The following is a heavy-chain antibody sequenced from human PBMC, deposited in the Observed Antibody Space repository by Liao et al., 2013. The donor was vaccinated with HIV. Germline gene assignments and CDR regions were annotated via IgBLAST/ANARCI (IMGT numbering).Heavy chain of an antibody. Sequence: QVQLQESGPGLVRPAQTLSLTCSVSGDSISTGGFYWNWIRQPAGKGLEWIGRIHFDGTSNHSPSLVGRVSFSLDTSKNQVYLSLTSVTAADTAVYYCATSSAYNYDSTGTDAFDIWGLGTLVTVSS. V-gene: IGHV4-61*02. CDR3: ATSSAYNYDSTGTDAFDI. CDR2: IHFDGTS. CDR1: GDSISTGGFY. J-gene: IGHJ3*02. D-gene: IGHD3-22*01.